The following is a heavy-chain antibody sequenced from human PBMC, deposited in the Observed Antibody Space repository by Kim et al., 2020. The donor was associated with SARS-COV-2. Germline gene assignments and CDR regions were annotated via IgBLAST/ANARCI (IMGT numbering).Heavy chain of an antibody. J-gene: IGHJ5*02. V-gene: IGHV3-7*01. CDR2: IKQDGSEK. CDR1: GFTLSSYW. D-gene: IGHD3-16*02. CDR3: ARYRARNWFDP. Sequence: GGSLRLSCAASGFTLSSYWMSWVRQAPGKGLEWVANIKQDGSEKYYVDSVKGRFIISRDNAKNSLYLQMNSLRAEDTAVYYCARYRARNWFDPWGQGTLV.